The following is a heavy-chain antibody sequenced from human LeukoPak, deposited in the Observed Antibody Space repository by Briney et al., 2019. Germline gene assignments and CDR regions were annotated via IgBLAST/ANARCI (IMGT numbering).Heavy chain of an antibody. V-gene: IGHV1-46*01. CDR2: INPSGGST. J-gene: IGHJ4*02. CDR3: ARDKSGRYHEFDY. CDR1: GYTFTSYY. D-gene: IGHD1-26*01. Sequence: ASVKVSFKASGYTFTSYYMHWVRQPPGQGLEWMGIINPSGGSTRYAQKFQGRVTMTRDTSTSTVYMELSSLRSEDTAVYYCARDKSGRYHEFDYWGQGTLVTVSS.